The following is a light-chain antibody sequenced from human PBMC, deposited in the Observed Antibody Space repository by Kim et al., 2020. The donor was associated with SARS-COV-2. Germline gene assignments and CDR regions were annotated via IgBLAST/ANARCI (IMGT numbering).Light chain of an antibody. Sequence: SSELTQDPAVSVALGQTVRITCQGDSLRSYYASWYQQKPEQAPVLVIFAKNNRPSGIPDRISGSSSGNTASLTISGAQAEDEADYYCKSRDSSGNRLVFGGGTQLTVL. V-gene: IGLV3-19*01. CDR1: SLRSYY. CDR2: AKN. J-gene: IGLJ3*02. CDR3: KSRDSSGNRLV.